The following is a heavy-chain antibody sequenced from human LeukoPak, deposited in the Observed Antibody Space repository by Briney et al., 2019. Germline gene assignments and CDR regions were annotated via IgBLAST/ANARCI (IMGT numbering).Heavy chain of an antibody. D-gene: IGHD2-8*01. Sequence: VASVKVSCKASGYTFTSYGISWVRQAPGQGLEWMGWISAYSGNTNYAQKLQGRVTMTTDTSTSTAYMELRSLRSDDTAVYYCARDIVQISSYYYYYMDVWGKGTTVTVSS. V-gene: IGHV1-18*01. J-gene: IGHJ6*03. CDR2: ISAYSGNT. CDR1: GYTFTSYG. CDR3: ARDIVQISSYYYYYMDV.